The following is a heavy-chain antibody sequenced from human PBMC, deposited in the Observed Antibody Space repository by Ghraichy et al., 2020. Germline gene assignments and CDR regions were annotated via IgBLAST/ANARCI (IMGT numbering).Heavy chain of an antibody. Sequence: GGPRLSCAASGFTFDDYAMHWVRQAPGKGLEWVSLISGDGGSTYYADSVKGRFTISRDNSKNSLYLQMNSLRTEDTALYYCAKDIGGAATVSDAFDIWGQGTMVTVSS. V-gene: IGHV3-43*02. D-gene: IGHD2-15*01. CDR2: ISGDGGST. J-gene: IGHJ3*02. CDR1: GFTFDDYA. CDR3: AKDIGGAATVSDAFDI.